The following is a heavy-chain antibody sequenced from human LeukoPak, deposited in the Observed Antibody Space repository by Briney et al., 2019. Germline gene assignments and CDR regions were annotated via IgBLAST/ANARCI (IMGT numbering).Heavy chain of an antibody. D-gene: IGHD2-15*01. Sequence: SETLSLTCIVSGGSISSSGYYWAWIRQSPGKGLEWIGSIYQSGRTYYNPSLKSRVAIYVDMSVNRFSMTLSAVTAADTAVFYCARHGGSSPIDKWGQGTLVAVSS. CDR2: IYQSGRT. CDR1: GGSISSSGYY. V-gene: IGHV4-39*01. CDR3: ARHGGSSPIDK. J-gene: IGHJ4*02.